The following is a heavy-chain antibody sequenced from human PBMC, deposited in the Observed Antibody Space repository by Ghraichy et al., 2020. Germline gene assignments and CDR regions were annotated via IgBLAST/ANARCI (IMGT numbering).Heavy chain of an antibody. CDR2: IYYSGST. D-gene: IGHD3-22*01. V-gene: IGHV4-39*01. Sequence: SETLSLTCTVSGGSISSSSYYWSWIRQPPGKGLEWIGSIYYSGSTYYNPSLKSRVTMSVDTSKKQFSLKLSSVTAADTAVYYCAGLGYYDSSWEFDYWGQGTLVTVSS. J-gene: IGHJ4*02. CDR1: GGSISSSSYY. CDR3: AGLGYYDSSWEFDY.